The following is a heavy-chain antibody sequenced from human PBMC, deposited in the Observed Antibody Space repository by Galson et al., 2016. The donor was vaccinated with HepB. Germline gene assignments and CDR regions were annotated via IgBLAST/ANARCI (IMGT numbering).Heavy chain of an antibody. D-gene: IGHD3-10*01. J-gene: IGHJ4*02. CDR2: INSDGSST. CDR3: ATVRGDFDY. CDR1: GFTFSNYA. V-gene: IGHV3-74*01. Sequence: SLRLSCAASGFTFSNYAMHWVRQAPGKGLVWVSRINSDGSSTIYADSVKGRFTISRDNAKNTLYLQMNSLRAEDTAMYYCATVRGDFDYWGQGTLVTVSS.